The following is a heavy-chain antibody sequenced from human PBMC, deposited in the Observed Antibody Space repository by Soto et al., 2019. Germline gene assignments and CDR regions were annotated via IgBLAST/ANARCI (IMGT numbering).Heavy chain of an antibody. CDR1: GGSFSGYY. V-gene: IGHV4-34*01. CDR2: INHSGST. Sequence: PSETLSLTCAVYGGSFSGYYWSWIRQPPGKGLEWIGEINHSGSTNYNPSLKSRVTISVDTSKNQFSLKLSSVTAADTAVYYCARGNYGDYVHSQAFDYWGQGTLVTVSS. D-gene: IGHD4-17*01. J-gene: IGHJ4*02. CDR3: ARGNYGDYVHSQAFDY.